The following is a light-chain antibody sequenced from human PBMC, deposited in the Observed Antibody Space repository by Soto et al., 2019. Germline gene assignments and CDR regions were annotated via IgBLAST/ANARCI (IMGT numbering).Light chain of an antibody. J-gene: IGKJ1*01. CDR2: AAS. Sequence: DIQMTQSPSSLSASVGDRVTITCRASQGIRSDLGWFQQKPGKAPRLLISAASILQSGVPSRFSGSGSGTDFTLTISSLQPDDFATYYCQHYNSYSEAFGQGTKVDIK. CDR1: QGIRSD. V-gene: IGKV1-16*01. CDR3: QHYNSYSEA.